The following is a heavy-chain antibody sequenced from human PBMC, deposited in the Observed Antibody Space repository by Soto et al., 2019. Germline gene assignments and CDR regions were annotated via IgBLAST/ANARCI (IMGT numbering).Heavy chain of an antibody. Sequence: ASVKVSCKASGYTFTSYAIHWVRQAPGQRLEWMGWINAGNGNTKHAQKLQGRVTMTTDTSTSTAYMELRSLRSDDTAVYYCARDSPPTREWGQGTLVTVSS. J-gene: IGHJ4*02. D-gene: IGHD4-17*01. CDR2: INAGNGNT. CDR3: ARDSPPTRE. CDR1: GYTFTSYA. V-gene: IGHV1-3*01.